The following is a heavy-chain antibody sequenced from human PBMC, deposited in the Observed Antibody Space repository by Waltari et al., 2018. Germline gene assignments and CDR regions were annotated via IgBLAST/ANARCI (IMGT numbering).Heavy chain of an antibody. CDR3: ARGYDYGDPRQSYFDY. Sequence: EVQLVESGGGLIQPGGSLRLPCAASGFTFRSNYMSWARHAPGKGLEWVSVIYSGGSTYYADSVKGRFTISRDNSKNTLYLQMNSLRAEDTAVYYCARGYDYGDPRQSYFDYWGQGTLVTVSS. J-gene: IGHJ4*02. V-gene: IGHV3-53*01. D-gene: IGHD4-17*01. CDR1: GFTFRSNY. CDR2: IYSGGST.